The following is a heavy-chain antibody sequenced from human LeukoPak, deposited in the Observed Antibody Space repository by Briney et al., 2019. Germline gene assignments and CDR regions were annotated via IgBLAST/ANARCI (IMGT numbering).Heavy chain of an antibody. D-gene: IGHD3-10*01. CDR2: IYPGDSDT. Sequence: GESLKISCKGSGYSFTSYWIGWVRQMPGKGLEWMGIIYPGDSDTRYSPSFQGQVTISADKSISTAYLQWSSLKASDTAMYYCAGHHMGSGSYPYNWFDPWGQGTLVTVSS. V-gene: IGHV5-51*01. J-gene: IGHJ5*02. CDR1: GYSFTSYW. CDR3: AGHHMGSGSYPYNWFDP.